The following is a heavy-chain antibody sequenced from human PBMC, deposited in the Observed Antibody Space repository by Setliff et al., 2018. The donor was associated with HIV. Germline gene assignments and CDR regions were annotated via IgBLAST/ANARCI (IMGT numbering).Heavy chain of an antibody. D-gene: IGHD2-21*02. CDR1: GGSFSGHY. V-gene: IGHV4-34*01. J-gene: IGHJ4*01. CDR2: ISHSGST. Sequence: SSETLSLTCAVYGGSFSGHYWNWIRQTPGKGLEWIGDISHSGSTNYNPSLKSRVTISVDTSKNQFSLRLTSVTAADTAVYFCARGSRSPLVNKFRVTPAFDYWGQGTLVTVSS. CDR3: ARGSRSPLVNKFRVTPAFDY.